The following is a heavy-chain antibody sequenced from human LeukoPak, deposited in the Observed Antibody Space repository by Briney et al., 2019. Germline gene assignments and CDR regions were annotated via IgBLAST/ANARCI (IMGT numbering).Heavy chain of an antibody. V-gene: IGHV3-21*05. CDR3: ARDHNYAFAN. Sequence: GGSLRLSCAASGFPYRSHVVNRDRQAPGKGTASISYIGISSGNTKYADSVKGRFSISGDSDSDSLYLQMNSLRLEDTAVYYCARDHNYAFANWGQGTLVTVSS. CDR1: GFPYRSHV. CDR2: IGISSGNT. D-gene: IGHD5-24*01. J-gene: IGHJ4*02.